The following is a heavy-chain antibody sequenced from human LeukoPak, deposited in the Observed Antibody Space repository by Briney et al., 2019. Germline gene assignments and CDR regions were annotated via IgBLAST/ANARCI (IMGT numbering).Heavy chain of an antibody. CDR1: GGSISSYY. D-gene: IGHD6-13*01. J-gene: IGHJ4*02. Sequence: SETLSLTCTVSGGSISSYYWSWIRQPAGKGMEGIGRIYPSGSTNYNPSLESRVTMSVDTSKNQFSLKLSSVNAAEPAVYYCARDRGNSWYFDSWGQGALVTVSS. V-gene: IGHV4-4*07. CDR3: ARDRGNSWYFDS. CDR2: IYPSGST.